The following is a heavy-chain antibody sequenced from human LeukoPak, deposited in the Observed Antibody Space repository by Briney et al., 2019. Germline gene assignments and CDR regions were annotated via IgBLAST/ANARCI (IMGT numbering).Heavy chain of an antibody. Sequence: PGGSLRLSCAASGFTFSGYWMSWVRQAPGKGLEWVANIERDGSDKYYVNSVKGRFTISRDNAKNSLYLQINSLRAEDTAVYYCARSSYSSSSSVWGQGTMVTVSS. CDR1: GFTFSGYW. CDR2: IERDGSDK. D-gene: IGHD6-6*01. J-gene: IGHJ3*01. CDR3: ARSSYSSSSSV. V-gene: IGHV3-7*03.